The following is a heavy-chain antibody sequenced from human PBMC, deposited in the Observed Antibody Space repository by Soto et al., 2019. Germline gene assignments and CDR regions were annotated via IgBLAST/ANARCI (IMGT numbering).Heavy chain of an antibody. J-gene: IGHJ5*02. V-gene: IGHV4-31*11. D-gene: IGHD2-15*01. Sequence: SETLSLTCAVSGGSLSSGGYYWRWIRQHPGKGLEWIGYIYYSGSTYYNPSLKSRVTISVDTSKNQFSLKLSSVTAADTAVYYCARICNGGSCYYDWFDPWGQGTLVTLSS. CDR1: GGSLSSGGYY. CDR2: IYYSGST. CDR3: ARICNGGSCYYDWFDP.